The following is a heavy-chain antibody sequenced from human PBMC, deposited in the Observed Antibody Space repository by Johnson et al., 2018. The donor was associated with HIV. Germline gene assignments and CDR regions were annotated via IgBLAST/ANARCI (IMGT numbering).Heavy chain of an antibody. D-gene: IGHD6-6*01. Sequence: VQLVESGGGLVKPGRSLRLSCAASGFTFSSYAMHWVRQAPGKGLEWVTVISYDGSNKYHADSVKGRFTISRDNSKKTLYLQMNSLRADDTAVYYCAKGGQLALHDAFDIWGQGTMVTVSS. CDR2: ISYDGSNK. CDR3: AKGGQLALHDAFDI. V-gene: IGHV3-30-3*01. CDR1: GFTFSSYA. J-gene: IGHJ3*02.